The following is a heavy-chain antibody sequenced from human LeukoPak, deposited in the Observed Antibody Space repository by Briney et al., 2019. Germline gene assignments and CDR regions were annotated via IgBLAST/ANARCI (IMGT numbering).Heavy chain of an antibody. D-gene: IGHD3-22*01. CDR1: GGSISSGGYY. CDR2: IYYSGST. J-gene: IGHJ2*01. V-gene: IGHV4-31*03. Sequence: PSETLSLTCTVSGGSISSGGYYWSWIRQHPGKGLEWIGYIYYSGSTYYNPSLKSRVTISVDRSKNQFSLKLSSVTAADTAVYYCARVVVVTAVWYFDLWGRGTLVTVSS. CDR3: ARVVVVTAVWYFDL.